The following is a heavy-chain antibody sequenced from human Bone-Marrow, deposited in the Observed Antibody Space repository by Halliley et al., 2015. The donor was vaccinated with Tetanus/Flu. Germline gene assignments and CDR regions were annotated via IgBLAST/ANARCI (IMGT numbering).Heavy chain of an antibody. J-gene: IGHJ6*02. CDR2: IYYSGST. CDR1: GVSMRSGGYY. CDR3: ARDAGPAAGMDV. Sequence: TLSLTCTVSGVSMRSGGYYWSWIRQRPGKGLEWIGNIYYSGSTYYNPSLKSLVTISIDTSKNQFSLKLSSVTAADTAVYYCARDAGPAAGMDVWGQGTTVTVSS. V-gene: IGHV4-31*01. D-gene: IGHD6-25*01.